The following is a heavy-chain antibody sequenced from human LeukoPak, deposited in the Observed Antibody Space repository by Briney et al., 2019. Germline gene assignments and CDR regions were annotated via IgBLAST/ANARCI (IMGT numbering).Heavy chain of an antibody. D-gene: IGHD1-26*01. CDR3: TKDISVGATPYYFDY. Sequence: GGSLRLSCAASGFTFDDYAMHWVRRAPGKGVEGVSGVTWNSDTIGYADSVMGRFTISRDNAKNSLYLQMNNLRAEDTALYYCTKDISVGATPYYFDYWGQGTLVTVSS. V-gene: IGHV3-9*01. J-gene: IGHJ4*02. CDR2: VTWNSDTI. CDR1: GFTFDDYA.